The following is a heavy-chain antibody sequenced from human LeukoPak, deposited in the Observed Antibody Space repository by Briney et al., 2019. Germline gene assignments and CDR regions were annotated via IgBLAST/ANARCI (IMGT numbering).Heavy chain of an antibody. CDR3: ARGSSAYGHPLSPLLDS. D-gene: IGHD6-19*01. CDR1: GFTFSSYA. Sequence: GRSLRLSCAASGFTFSSYAMHWVRQAPGKGLEWVAVISYDGSNKYYADSVKGRFTISRDNSKNTLYLQMNSLRAEDTAVYYCARGSSAYGHPLSPLLDSWGQGTLVLVSS. CDR2: ISYDGSNK. V-gene: IGHV3-30-3*01. J-gene: IGHJ4*02.